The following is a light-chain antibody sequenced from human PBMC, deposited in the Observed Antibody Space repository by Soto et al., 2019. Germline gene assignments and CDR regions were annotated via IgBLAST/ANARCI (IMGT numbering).Light chain of an antibody. CDR2: DAS. CDR3: QQYGSSPRT. Sequence: EIVLTQSPGTLSLSPGERATLSCRASQSVSSSYLAWYQQKPGQAPRLLIYDASSRATGIPDRFSGSGSGTDFTLTISRLELEDFAVYYCQQYGSSPRTFGQGTSVEIK. V-gene: IGKV3-20*01. CDR1: QSVSSSY. J-gene: IGKJ1*01.